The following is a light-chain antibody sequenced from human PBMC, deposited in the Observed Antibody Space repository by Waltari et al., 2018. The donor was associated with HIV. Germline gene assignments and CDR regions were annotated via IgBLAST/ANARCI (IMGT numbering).Light chain of an antibody. V-gene: IGKV4-1*01. Sequence: DSVITQSPDSLAVSLGEGASINFKSSHSHLSYPSYKNFLAWYQQKPGQRPKLLIYWASTRGSGVPDRFSGSGSGTDFTLTISRLQAEDVATYYCQHYHNTPCTFGRGTKVEIK. J-gene: IGKJ1*01. CDR1: HSHLSYPSYKNF. CDR3: QHYHNTPCT. CDR2: WAS.